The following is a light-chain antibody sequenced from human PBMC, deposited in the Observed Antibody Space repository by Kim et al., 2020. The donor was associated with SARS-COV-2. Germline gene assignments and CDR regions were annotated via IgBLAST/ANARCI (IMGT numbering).Light chain of an antibody. J-gene: IGLJ2*01. Sequence: VAGAQGKTARINGGGTISGSKNVPWDQKNPGQGTVLVIYRDSNRPSGLPERFSGSKSGNTATLTISRAQAGDEADYYCQVWDSSSVFGGGTKLTV. CDR1: ISGSKN. CDR3: QVWDSSSV. V-gene: IGLV3-9*01. CDR2: RDS.